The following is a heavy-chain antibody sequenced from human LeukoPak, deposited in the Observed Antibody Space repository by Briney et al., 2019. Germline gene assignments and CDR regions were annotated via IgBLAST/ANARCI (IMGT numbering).Heavy chain of an antibody. CDR3: ARDPSPLGRLDY. CDR2: IYYSGST. J-gene: IGHJ4*02. CDR1: GGSISSSSYY. Sequence: SETLSLTCTVSGGSISSSSYYWGWVRQPPGKGLEWIGSIYYSGSTYYNPSLKSRVTISVDTSKNQFSLKLSSVTAADTAVYYCARDPSPLGRLDYWGQGTLVTVSS. V-gene: IGHV4-39*07.